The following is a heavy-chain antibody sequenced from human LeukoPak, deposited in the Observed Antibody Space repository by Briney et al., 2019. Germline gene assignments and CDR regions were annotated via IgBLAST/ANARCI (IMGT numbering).Heavy chain of an antibody. CDR3: ARELGSGGSCRTLDI. D-gene: IGHD2-15*01. V-gene: IGHV1-18*01. CDR1: CYTFTNYG. Sequence: GASVKVSCKASCYTFTNYGISRVRQAPGQGLEWVGWISGYNGNTKYAQKLLGRVIMTTDTPTTTVYMELRSLRSDDTAVYYCARELGSGGSCRTLDIWGQGTMVTVSS. CDR2: ISGYNGNT. J-gene: IGHJ3*02.